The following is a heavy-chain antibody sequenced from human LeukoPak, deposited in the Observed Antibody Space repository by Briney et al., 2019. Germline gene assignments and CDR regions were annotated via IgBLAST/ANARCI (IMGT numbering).Heavy chain of an antibody. CDR1: GGSISSSSYY. V-gene: IGHV4-39*01. D-gene: IGHD5-18*01. J-gene: IGHJ6*04. CDR2: VQYSGGT. CDR3: ARRPSFGLSWTVDV. Sequence: SETLSLTCTVSGGSISSSSYYWGWIRQPPGKGLQWIGSVQYSGGTNYNPSLKSRLSISVDTSKNRFSLKLTSLTAADTAVYYCARRPSFGLSWTVDVWGKGITVTVSS.